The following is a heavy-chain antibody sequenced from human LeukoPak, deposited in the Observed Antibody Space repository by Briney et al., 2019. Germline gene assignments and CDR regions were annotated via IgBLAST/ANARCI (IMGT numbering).Heavy chain of an antibody. V-gene: IGHV1-8*03. J-gene: IGHJ3*02. CDR2: MNPNSGNT. Sequence: ASVKVSCKASGYTFTGYYMHWVRQATGQGLEWMGWMNPNSGNTGYAQKFQGRVTITRNTSISTAYMELSSLRSGDTAVYYCARGANLYYYDSSGYLGGAFDIWGQGTMVTVSS. CDR3: ARGANLYYYDSSGYLGGAFDI. D-gene: IGHD3-22*01. CDR1: GYTFTGYY.